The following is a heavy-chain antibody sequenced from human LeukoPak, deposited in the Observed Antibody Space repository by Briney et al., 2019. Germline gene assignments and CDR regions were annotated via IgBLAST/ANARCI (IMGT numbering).Heavy chain of an antibody. CDR1: GFTFSSYS. D-gene: IGHD1-14*01. J-gene: IGHJ4*02. CDR3: ARDFMYNTLCTGC. CDR2: ISSSGSTI. V-gene: IGHV3-48*04. Sequence: GGSLRLSCAASGFTFSSYSMNWVRQAPGKGLEWVSYISSSGSTIYYADSVKGRFTISRDNAKNSLYLQMNSLRAEDTAVYYCARDFMYNTLCTGCWGQGTLVTVSS.